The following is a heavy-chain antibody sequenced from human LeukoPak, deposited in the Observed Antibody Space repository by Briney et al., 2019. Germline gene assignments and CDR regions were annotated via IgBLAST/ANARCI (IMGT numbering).Heavy chain of an antibody. CDR1: GFTFGDYA. V-gene: IGHV3-49*03. D-gene: IGHD2-15*01. J-gene: IGHJ4*02. CDR3: ARGHGCSGGRCYSFYFDY. CDR2: IRSKAYGGTT. Sequence: GRSLRLSCTASGFTFGDYAMSWFRQAPGKGLEWVGFIRSKAYGGTTEYAASVKGRFTISRDDSKSIAYLQMNSLKTEDTAVYYCARGHGCSGGRCYSFYFDYWGQGTLVTVSS.